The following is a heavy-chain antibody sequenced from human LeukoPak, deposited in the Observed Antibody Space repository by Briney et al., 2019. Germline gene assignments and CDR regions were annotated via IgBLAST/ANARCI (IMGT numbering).Heavy chain of an antibody. V-gene: IGHV3-53*01. CDR2: IYSGDNT. Sequence: GGSLRLSCAASGXTVSSNYMSWVRQAPGRGLEWVSVIYSGDNTYYADSVKGRFTISRDNSKNTLYLQMNSLRDEDTAVYYCARDHYSRNDYWGQGTLVTVSS. CDR3: ARDHYSRNDY. J-gene: IGHJ4*02. CDR1: GXTVSSNY. D-gene: IGHD6-13*01.